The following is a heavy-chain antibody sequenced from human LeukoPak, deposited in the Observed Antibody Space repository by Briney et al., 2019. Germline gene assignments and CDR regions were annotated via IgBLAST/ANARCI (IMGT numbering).Heavy chain of an antibody. J-gene: IGHJ4*02. CDR3: ARELSQIVWGGLDY. CDR2: INPDGNKK. CDR1: GLTFSSSW. Sequence: GGSLRLSCAVSGLTFSSSWMDWVRQAPGKGLEWVASINPDGNKKYSADSVKGRFTISRDNSKNTVFLQMNSLRVEDTAVYYCARELSQIVWGGLDYGGQGTLVSVSS. V-gene: IGHV3-7*01. D-gene: IGHD2-21*01.